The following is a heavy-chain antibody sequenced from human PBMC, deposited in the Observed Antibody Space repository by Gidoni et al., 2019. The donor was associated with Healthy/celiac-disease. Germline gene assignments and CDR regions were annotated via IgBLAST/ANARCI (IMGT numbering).Heavy chain of an antibody. CDR3: ARAGTIFGVVQPYYFDY. CDR1: GFTVSSNY. V-gene: IGHV3-53*02. Sequence: EVQLVETGGGLIQPGGSLRLSCAASGFTVSSNYMSWVRLAPGKGLEWVSVIYSGGSTYYADSVKGRFTISRDNSKNTLYLQMNSLRAEDTAVYYCARAGTIFGVVQPYYFDYWGQGTLVTVSS. J-gene: IGHJ4*02. D-gene: IGHD3-3*01. CDR2: IYSGGST.